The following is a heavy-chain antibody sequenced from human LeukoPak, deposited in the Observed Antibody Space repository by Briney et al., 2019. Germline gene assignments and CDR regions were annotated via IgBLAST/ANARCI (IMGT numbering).Heavy chain of an antibody. V-gene: IGHV3-33*06. Sequence: PGRSLRLSCAASGFTFSSYGMHWVRQAPGKGLEWVAVIWYDGSNKYYADSVKGRFTISRDNSKKQLFLQVDSLRVEDTAVYYCAKGKINHDGAFDAWGQGTRVTVSS. J-gene: IGHJ3*01. CDR3: AKGKINHDGAFDA. CDR1: GFTFSSYG. CDR2: IWYDGSNK. D-gene: IGHD5-24*01.